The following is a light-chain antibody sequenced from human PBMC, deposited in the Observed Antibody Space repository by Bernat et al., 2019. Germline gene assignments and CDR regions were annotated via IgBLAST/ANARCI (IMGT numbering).Light chain of an antibody. Sequence: VLAQAAGAVSVSPGERATLSWRASQTVSTKLAWYLQQPGQAPRLLIYGASKRATGVPDRFSGSGSGTEFTLTISSLQSEDFGLYYCQQYTSWPPRYTFGQGTRLE. CDR2: GAS. CDR1: QTVSTK. J-gene: IGKJ2*01. CDR3: QQYTSWPPRYT. V-gene: IGKV3-15*01.